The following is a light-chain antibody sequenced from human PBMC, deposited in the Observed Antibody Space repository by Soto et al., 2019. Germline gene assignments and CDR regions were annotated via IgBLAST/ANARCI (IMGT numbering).Light chain of an antibody. CDR3: CSYAGSSTVL. CDR2: EGS. Sequence: QSALTQPASVSGSPGQSITISCTGTSSDVGSYNLVSWYQQHPGKAPKVMIYEGSKRTSGVSNRFSGSMSGNTASLTISGLQAEDEADYYCCSYAGSSTVLFGGGTQLTVL. V-gene: IGLV2-23*01. CDR1: SSDVGSYNL. J-gene: IGLJ2*01.